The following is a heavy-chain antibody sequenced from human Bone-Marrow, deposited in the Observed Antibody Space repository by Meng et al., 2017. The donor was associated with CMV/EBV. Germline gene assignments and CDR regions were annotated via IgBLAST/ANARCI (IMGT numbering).Heavy chain of an antibody. CDR1: GYIFTSYG. J-gene: IGHJ4*02. CDR2: ISAYNGNT. V-gene: IGHV1-18*01. Sequence: QFRLVQAGAEVKKPGASVKVSCKASGYIFTSYGISWVRQAPGQGLEWMGWISAYNGNTNYAQKLQGRVTMTTDTSTSTAYMELRSLRSDDTAVYYCAVTYYYDSSGYYSFDYWGQGTLVTVSS. D-gene: IGHD3-22*01. CDR3: AVTYYYDSSGYYSFDY.